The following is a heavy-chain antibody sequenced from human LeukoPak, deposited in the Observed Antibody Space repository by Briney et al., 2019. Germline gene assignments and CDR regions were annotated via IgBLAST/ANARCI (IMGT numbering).Heavy chain of an antibody. Sequence: VASVKVSCKASGGTFSSYAISWVRQAPGQGLEWMGGIIPIFGTANYAQKFQGRVTITADESTSTAYMELSSLRSEDTAVYYCARDRFEDTAMVTRAFDSWGQRTMVGDCS. D-gene: IGHD5-18*01. CDR3: ARDRFEDTAMVTRAFDS. V-gene: IGHV1-69*13. CDR1: GGTFSSYA. J-gene: IGHJ3*02. CDR2: IIPIFGTA.